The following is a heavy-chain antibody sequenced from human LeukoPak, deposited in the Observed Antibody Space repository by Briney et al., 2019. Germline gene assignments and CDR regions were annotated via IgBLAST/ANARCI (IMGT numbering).Heavy chain of an antibody. CDR3: ARGLDDSSGYYLDC. D-gene: IGHD3-22*01. CDR2: IIPNFGTA. J-gene: IGHJ4*01. CDR1: RGTFSSYA. V-gene: IGHV1-69*13. Sequence: SVSLSCKASRGTFSSYAISWVRRAPGQGLEWMGGIIPNFGTANYAQKLHVKVTITADESTSTAYMELSSLRSEDTAVYYCARGLDDSSGYYLDCWGQRRLVSVSS.